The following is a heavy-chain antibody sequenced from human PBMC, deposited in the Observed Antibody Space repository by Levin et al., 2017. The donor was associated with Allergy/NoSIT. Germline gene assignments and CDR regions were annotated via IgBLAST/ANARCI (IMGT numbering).Heavy chain of an antibody. CDR2: IKQDGSEK. D-gene: IGHD2-2*01. V-gene: IGHV3-7*04. J-gene: IGHJ6*03. CDR1: GFTFSSYW. Sequence: PGGSLRLSCAASGFTFSSYWMSWVRQGPGKGLEWVANIKQDGSEKYYVDSVKGRFTISRDNAKNSLYLQMNSLSAEDTALYYCARDNVEVPAARLDYYYMAVWGKGTTVTVSS. CDR3: ARDNVEVPAARLDYYYMAV.